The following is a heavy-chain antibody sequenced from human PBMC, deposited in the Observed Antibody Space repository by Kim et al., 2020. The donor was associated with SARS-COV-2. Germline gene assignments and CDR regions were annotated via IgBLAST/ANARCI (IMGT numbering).Heavy chain of an antibody. D-gene: IGHD1-26*01. CDR3: ASARIVGGGY. CDR2: TI. Sequence: TIYYADSVKGRFTISRDNAKNSLYLQMNSLRAEDTAVYYCASARIVGGGYWGQGTLVTVSS. V-gene: IGHV3-48*04. J-gene: IGHJ4*02.